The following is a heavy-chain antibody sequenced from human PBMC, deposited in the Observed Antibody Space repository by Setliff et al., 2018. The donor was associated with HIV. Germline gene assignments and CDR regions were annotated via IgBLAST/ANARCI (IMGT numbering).Heavy chain of an antibody. CDR2: IYFTGSS. CDR3: ARVQMAYAAFDV. CDR1: GGSISTYY. D-gene: IGHD4-17*01. J-gene: IGHJ3*01. Sequence: SETLSLTCTVSGGSISTYYWSWIRQPPGKGLEWIGSIYFTGSSDNNPSLKSRVTLSVDTSKHQFSLKLSSVTAADTAVYYCARVQMAYAAFDVWGRGTMVTVS. V-gene: IGHV4-59*01.